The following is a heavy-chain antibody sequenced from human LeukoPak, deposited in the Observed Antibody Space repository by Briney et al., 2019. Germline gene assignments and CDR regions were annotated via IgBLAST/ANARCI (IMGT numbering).Heavy chain of an antibody. CDR3: ARAYSSGWPNYYYYGMDV. D-gene: IGHD6-19*01. CDR2: INHSGST. V-gene: IGHV4-34*01. Sequence: PSETLPLTCAVYGGSFSGYYWSWIRQPPGKGLEWIGEINHSGSTNYNPSLKSRVTISVDTSKNQFSLKLSSVTAADTAVYYCARAYSSGWPNYYYYGMDVWGQGTTVTVSS. CDR1: GGSFSGYY. J-gene: IGHJ6*02.